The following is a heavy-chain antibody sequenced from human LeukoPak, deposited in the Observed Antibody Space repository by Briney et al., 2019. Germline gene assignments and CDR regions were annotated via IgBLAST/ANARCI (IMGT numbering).Heavy chain of an antibody. D-gene: IGHD3-10*01. CDR3: ARDLHRVVVRGVPHYYYYMDV. Sequence: ASVKVSRKASGYTFTSYGISWLRQAPAQGREWVGWINAYNGNKNYPQKLQGRVTMTTDKSTSTAYMELKSLRSDDTGVYYCARDLHRVVVRGVPHYYYYMDVWGKGPAVSISS. V-gene: IGHV1-18*01. CDR1: GYTFTSYG. J-gene: IGHJ6*03. CDR2: INAYNGNK.